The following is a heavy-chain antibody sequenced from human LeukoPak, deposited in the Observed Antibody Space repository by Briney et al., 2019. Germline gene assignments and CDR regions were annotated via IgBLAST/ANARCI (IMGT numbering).Heavy chain of an antibody. Sequence: GGSLRLSCTASGFTFGDYAMSWFRQAPGKGLEWVGFIRSKAYGGTTEYAASVKGRFTISRDDSKSIAYLQMNSLKTEDTAVYYCTRVLGSLWFGEYFDCWGQGTLVTVSS. CDR1: GFTFGDYA. CDR3: TRVLGSLWFGEYFDC. V-gene: IGHV3-49*03. D-gene: IGHD3-10*01. CDR2: IRSKAYGGTT. J-gene: IGHJ4*02.